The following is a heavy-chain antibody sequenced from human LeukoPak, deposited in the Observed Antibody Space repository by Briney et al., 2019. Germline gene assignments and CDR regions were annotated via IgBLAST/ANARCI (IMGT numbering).Heavy chain of an antibody. D-gene: IGHD2-15*01. CDR2: ISGSGGST. J-gene: IGHJ6*03. V-gene: IGHV3-23*01. CDR1: AFTFSSYA. CDR3: AKDYGYCSGGTCYDYYYMDV. Sequence: GGSLRLSCAASAFTFSSYAMSWVRQAPGKGLEWVSAISGSGGSTYYADSVKGRFTISRDNSKNTLYLQMNSLRAEDTAVYYCAKDYGYCSGGTCYDYYYMDVWAKGPRSPSP.